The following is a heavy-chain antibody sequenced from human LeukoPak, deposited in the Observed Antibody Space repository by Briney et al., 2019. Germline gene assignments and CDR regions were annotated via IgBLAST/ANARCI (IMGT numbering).Heavy chain of an antibody. Sequence: SETLSLTCTVSRGSISSYYWSWIRQPPGKGLEWIGYIYYSGSTNYNPSLKSRVTISVDTSKNQFSLKLSSVTAADTAVYYCAMGYSYGYYHFDYWGQGTLVTVSS. CDR3: AMGYSYGYYHFDY. CDR2: IYYSGST. D-gene: IGHD5-18*01. J-gene: IGHJ4*02. CDR1: RGSISSYY. V-gene: IGHV4-59*01.